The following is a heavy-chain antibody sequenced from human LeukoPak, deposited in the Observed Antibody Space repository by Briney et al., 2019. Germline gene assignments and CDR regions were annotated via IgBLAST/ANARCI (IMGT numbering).Heavy chain of an antibody. CDR1: GGTFSSYA. CDR2: IIPIFGTA. D-gene: IGHD3-3*01. V-gene: IGHV1-69*05. CDR3: ARVNTIFGVWGPFDY. J-gene: IGHJ4*02. Sequence: SVKASCKASGGTFSSYAISWVRQAPGQGLEWMGGIIPIFGTANYAQKFQGRVTITTDESTSTAYMELSSLRSEDTAVYYCARVNTIFGVWGPFDYWGQGTLVTVSS.